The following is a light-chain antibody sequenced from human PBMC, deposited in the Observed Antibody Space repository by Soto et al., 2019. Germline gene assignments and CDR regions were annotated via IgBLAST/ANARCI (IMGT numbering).Light chain of an antibody. CDR1: SSDVGGYKY. Sequence: QSALTQPASVSGSPGQSITISCTGTSSDVGGYKYVSWYQQHPGKAPKLMIYEVSNRPSGVSNRFSGSKSGNTASLTISGLQAEDEADYYCSSYTRSNTVVFGGGT. CDR2: EVS. J-gene: IGLJ3*02. V-gene: IGLV2-14*01. CDR3: SSYTRSNTVV.